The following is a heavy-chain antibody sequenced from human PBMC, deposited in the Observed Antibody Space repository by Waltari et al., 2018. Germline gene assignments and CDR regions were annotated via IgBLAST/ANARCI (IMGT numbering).Heavy chain of an antibody. CDR1: GFTLRDCA. D-gene: IGHD1-20*01. J-gene: IGHJ6*02. Sequence: EVQRVESGGGLVKPGGSLKLSCAVSGFTLRDCALHWGRQASGKWLEWFGRIRSKANSDATAYAASVKGRFTISRDDSKNTAYLQMNSLKTEDTAVYYCIRYNEQNYCGMDVWGQGTTVTVSS. CDR2: IRSKANSDAT. CDR3: IRYNEQNYCGMDV. V-gene: IGHV3-73*01.